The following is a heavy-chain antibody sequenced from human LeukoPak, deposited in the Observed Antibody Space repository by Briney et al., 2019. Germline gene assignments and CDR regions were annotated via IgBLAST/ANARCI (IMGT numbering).Heavy chain of an antibody. Sequence: ASVKVSCKASGYTFTGYYMHWVRQAPGQGLEWMGWINPNSGGTNYAQKFQGRVTMTRDTSISTAYMELSRLRSDDTAVYYCARSDRRAYCGGDCIDAFDNWGQGTMVTVSS. J-gene: IGHJ3*02. D-gene: IGHD2-21*01. CDR2: INPNSGGT. V-gene: IGHV1-2*02. CDR3: ARSDRRAYCGGDCIDAFDN. CDR1: GYTFTGYY.